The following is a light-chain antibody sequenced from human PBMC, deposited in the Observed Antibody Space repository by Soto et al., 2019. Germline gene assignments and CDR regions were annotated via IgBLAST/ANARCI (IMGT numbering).Light chain of an antibody. V-gene: IGLV2-8*01. J-gene: IGLJ2*01. CDR1: SSDVGAYNY. Sequence: QSAPTQPPSASASPGQSATISCTGTSSDVGAYNYVSWYQQYPGKAPKLIIYEVSKRPSGVPNRFSGSKSGNTASLTVSGLQPEDEADYYCSSYAGSSTWVFGGGTKLTVL. CDR3: SSYAGSSTWV. CDR2: EVS.